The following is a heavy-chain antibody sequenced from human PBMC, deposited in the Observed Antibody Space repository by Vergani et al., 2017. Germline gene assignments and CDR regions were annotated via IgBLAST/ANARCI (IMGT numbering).Heavy chain of an antibody. Sequence: QLQLQESGPGLVKPSETLSLTCTVSGGSISSSSYYWGWIRQPPGKGLEWIGSIYYSGSTYYNPSLKSRVTISVDTSKNQFSRKLSSVTAADTAVYYCARDAIPYYDILTGYSSAFDYWGQGTLVTVSS. V-gene: IGHV4-39*07. CDR2: IYYSGST. CDR1: GGSISSSSYY. D-gene: IGHD3-9*01. CDR3: ARDAIPYYDILTGYSSAFDY. J-gene: IGHJ4*02.